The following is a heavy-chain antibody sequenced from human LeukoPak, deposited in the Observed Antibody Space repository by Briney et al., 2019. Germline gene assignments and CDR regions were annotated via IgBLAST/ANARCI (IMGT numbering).Heavy chain of an antibody. CDR1: GFTFSSYG. Sequence: GGSLRLSCAASGFTFSSYGLHWVRQAPGKGLESVAVISYDGSNKYYADSVKGRFTISRDNSKNTLYLQMNSLRAEDTAVYYCAKEHRDGYSYGQGLDYWGQGTLVTVSS. D-gene: IGHD5-18*01. V-gene: IGHV3-30*18. CDR2: ISYDGSNK. CDR3: AKEHRDGYSYGQGLDY. J-gene: IGHJ4*02.